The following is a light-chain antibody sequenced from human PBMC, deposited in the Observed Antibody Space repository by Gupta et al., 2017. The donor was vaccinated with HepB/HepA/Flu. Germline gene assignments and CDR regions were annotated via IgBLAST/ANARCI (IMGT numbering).Light chain of an antibody. Sequence: DIQMTQSPSTLSASIGDRVTITCRASANVNRWLAWYQQKPGRDPKLLINQASNLENGVASRFSGSGCGTEFTLTISSLQPDDFATYYCQHEHSSPWTFGQGTKVEVK. CDR3: QHEHSSPWT. V-gene: IGKV1-5*03. J-gene: IGKJ1*01. CDR1: ANVNRW. CDR2: QAS.